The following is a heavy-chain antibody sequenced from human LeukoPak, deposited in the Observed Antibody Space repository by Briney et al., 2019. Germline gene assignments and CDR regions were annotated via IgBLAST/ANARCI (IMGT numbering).Heavy chain of an antibody. Sequence: SETLSLTCTVSGGSISSYYWSWFRQPPGKGLEWIGSIYYSGSPNYNPSLKSRVTISVDTSKNQFSLKLSSVTPADTAVYYCARANYFDYWGQGTLVTVSS. J-gene: IGHJ4*02. CDR1: GGSISSYY. CDR2: IYYSGSP. V-gene: IGHV4-59*01. CDR3: ARANYFDY.